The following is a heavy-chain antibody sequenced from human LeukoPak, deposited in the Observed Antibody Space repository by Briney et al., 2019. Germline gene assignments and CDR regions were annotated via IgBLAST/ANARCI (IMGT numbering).Heavy chain of an antibody. Sequence: SETLSLTCAVYGGSFSGYYWSWIRQPPGKGLEWIGEINHSGSTNYNPSLKSRVTISVDTSKNQFSLKLSSVTAADTAVYYCARGGYCSSTSCYKEGDAFDIWGQGTMVTVSS. CDR2: INHSGST. CDR3: ARGGYCSSTSCYKEGDAFDI. CDR1: GGSFSGYY. V-gene: IGHV4-34*01. D-gene: IGHD2-2*03. J-gene: IGHJ3*02.